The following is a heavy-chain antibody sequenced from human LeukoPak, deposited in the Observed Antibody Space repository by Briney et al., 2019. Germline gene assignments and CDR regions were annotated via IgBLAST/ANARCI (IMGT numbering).Heavy chain of an antibody. CDR1: GYTFTSYY. V-gene: IGHV1-46*01. CDR3: ARGPGSSGGYYVGDF. Sequence: ASVKVSCKTSGYTFTSYYMHWVRQAPGQGLEWMGIINPSGGSTSYAQKFQGRVTMTRETSTSTVYMELSSLRSEDTAVYYCARGPGSSGGYYVGDFWGQGTLVTVSS. J-gene: IGHJ4*02. D-gene: IGHD1-26*01. CDR2: INPSGGST.